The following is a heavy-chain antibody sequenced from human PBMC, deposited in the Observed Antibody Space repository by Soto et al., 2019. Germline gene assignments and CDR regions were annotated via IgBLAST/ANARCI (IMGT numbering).Heavy chain of an antibody. V-gene: IGHV4-59*01. Sequence: QVQLQESGPGLVKPSETLSLTCTVSGGSIRSYYWSWIRQPPGKGLEWIGYIYYSGSTNYNPSLKSRVTISADTSKNQFSLKLSSVTAADTAVYYCARRYGTTFDYWGQGTLVTVSS. CDR1: GGSIRSYY. D-gene: IGHD1-7*01. CDR3: ARRYGTTFDY. CDR2: IYYSGST. J-gene: IGHJ4*02.